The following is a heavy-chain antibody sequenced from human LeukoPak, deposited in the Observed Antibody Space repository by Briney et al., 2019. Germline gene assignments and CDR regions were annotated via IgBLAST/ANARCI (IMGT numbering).Heavy chain of an antibody. Sequence: PGGSLRLSCAASGFTLNNYAMSWVRQAPGMGLEWVSGISGSDGTTNYADSVKGRFTVSRDNSKNTLYLQMNSLRGEETAVYYCAKGLSSSTWADFDYWGQGTLVTVSS. D-gene: IGHD6-13*01. CDR1: GFTLNNYA. CDR3: AKGLSSSTWADFDY. CDR2: ISGSDGTT. J-gene: IGHJ4*02. V-gene: IGHV3-23*01.